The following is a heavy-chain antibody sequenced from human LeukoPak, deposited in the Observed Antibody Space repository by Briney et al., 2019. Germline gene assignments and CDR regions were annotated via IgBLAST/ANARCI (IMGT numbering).Heavy chain of an antibody. J-gene: IGHJ4*02. V-gene: IGHV3-30*02. CDR2: IRYDGSNK. CDR3: ARGLVRTSSGWYFDY. D-gene: IGHD6-19*01. Sequence: GSLRLSCAASGFTFSSYGMHWVRQAPGKGLGWVAFIRYDGSNKYYADSVKGRFTISRDNSKNTLYLQMNSLRAEDTAVYYCARGLVRTSSGWYFDYWGQGTLVTVSS. CDR1: GFTFSSYG.